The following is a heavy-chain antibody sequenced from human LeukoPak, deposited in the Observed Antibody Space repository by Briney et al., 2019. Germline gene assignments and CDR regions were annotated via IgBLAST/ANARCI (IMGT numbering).Heavy chain of an antibody. D-gene: IGHD2-15*01. CDR3: ARSPLLLGAFDI. CDR2: IYYSGST. Sequence: KPSETLSLTCTVSGGSISSGGYYWSWIRQHPGKGLEWIGYIYYSGSTYYNPSLKSRVTISVDTSKNQFSLKLSSVTAADTAVYYCARSPLLLGAFDIWGQGTMVTVSS. CDR1: GGSISSGGYY. V-gene: IGHV4-31*03. J-gene: IGHJ3*02.